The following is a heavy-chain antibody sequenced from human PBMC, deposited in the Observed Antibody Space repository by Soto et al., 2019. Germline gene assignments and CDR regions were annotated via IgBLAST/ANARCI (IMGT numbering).Heavy chain of an antibody. CDR3: ARRSRYYDTKNGAFDI. V-gene: IGHV4-34*01. Sequence: SETLSLTCAVYGGSFSGYYWSWIRQPPGKGLEWIGEINHSGSTNYNPSLKSRVTISVDTSKNQFSLKLSSVTAADTAVYYCARRSRYYDTKNGAFDIWGQGTMVTVSS. CDR1: GGSFSGYY. D-gene: IGHD3-9*01. CDR2: INHSGST. J-gene: IGHJ3*02.